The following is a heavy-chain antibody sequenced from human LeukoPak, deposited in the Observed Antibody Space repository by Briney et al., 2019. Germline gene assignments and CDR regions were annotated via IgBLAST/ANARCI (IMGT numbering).Heavy chain of an antibody. V-gene: IGHV3-23*01. D-gene: IGHD2/OR15-2a*01. CDR1: GFTFSSYG. CDR3: ARSGLSRFGF. J-gene: IGHJ4*02. CDR2: ISGSGGTT. Sequence: GGTLRLSCAASGFTFSSYGMSWVRQAPGKGLEWVSAISGSGGTTYYADSVKGRFTISRDNSKNTLYLQMNSLRAEDTAVYYCARSGLSRFGFWGQGTLVTVSS.